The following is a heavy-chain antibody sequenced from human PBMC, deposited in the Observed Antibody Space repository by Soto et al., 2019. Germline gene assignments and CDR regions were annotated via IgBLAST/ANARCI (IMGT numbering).Heavy chain of an antibody. Sequence: AASVKVSCKASGDTFSSYAISWVRQAPGQGLEWMGGIIPIFGTANYAQKFQGRVTITADESTSTAYMELSSLRSEDTAVYYCARGSFDSGSYYMGPFDYWGQGTLVTVSS. J-gene: IGHJ4*02. CDR2: IIPIFGTA. D-gene: IGHD1-26*01. V-gene: IGHV1-69*13. CDR1: GDTFSSYA. CDR3: ARGSFDSGSYYMGPFDY.